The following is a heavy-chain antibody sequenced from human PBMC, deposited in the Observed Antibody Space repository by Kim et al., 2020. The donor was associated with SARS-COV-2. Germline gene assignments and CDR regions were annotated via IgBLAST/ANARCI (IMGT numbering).Heavy chain of an antibody. D-gene: IGHD3-22*01. V-gene: IGHV3-48*04. CDR2: ISSSSSTI. CDR1: GFTFSSYS. Sequence: GGSLRLSCAASGFTFSSYSMNWVRQAPGKGLEWVSYISSSSSTIYYADSVKGRFTISRDNAKNSLYLQMNSLRAEDTAVYYCARDGARTGDSSGYYFPPYYYYYGMDVWGQGTTVTVSS. J-gene: IGHJ6*02. CDR3: ARDGARTGDSSGYYFPPYYYYYGMDV.